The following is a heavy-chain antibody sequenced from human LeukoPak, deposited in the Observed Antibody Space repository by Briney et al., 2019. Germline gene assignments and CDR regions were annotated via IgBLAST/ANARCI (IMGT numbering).Heavy chain of an antibody. D-gene: IGHD2-8*02. CDR2: TSSTGNTI. CDR3: ARGRYCTGHNCYFDY. Sequence: QPGGSLRLSCVASGFTFRSYEMNWVRQAPGKGLEWISYTSSTGNTIYYVDSVQGRFTISRDNTNNSLYLQMNSLRAEDTAIYYCARGRYCTGHNCYFDYWGQGTLVTVSS. J-gene: IGHJ4*02. CDR1: GFTFRSYE. V-gene: IGHV3-48*03.